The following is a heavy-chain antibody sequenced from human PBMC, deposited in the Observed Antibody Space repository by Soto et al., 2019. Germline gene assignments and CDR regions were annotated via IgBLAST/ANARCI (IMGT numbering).Heavy chain of an antibody. CDR3: ARGRGDY. V-gene: IGHV3-23*01. Sequence: GGSLRLSCAASGFTFSSYAMSWVRQAPGKGLEWVSVISGSGGSTYYADSVKGRFTISRDNAKNSLYLQMNTLRAEDTAVYYCARGRGDYWGQGTLVTVSS. J-gene: IGHJ4*02. CDR1: GFTFSSYA. CDR2: ISGSGGST.